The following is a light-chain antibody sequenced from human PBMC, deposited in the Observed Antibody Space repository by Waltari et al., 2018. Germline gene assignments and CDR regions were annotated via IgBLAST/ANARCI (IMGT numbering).Light chain of an antibody. CDR3: QSYDDRSVV. J-gene: IGLJ2*01. V-gene: IGLV6-57*04. CDR2: EDN. Sequence: NFMLTQPHSVSESPGKTVTIPCTRSSGSIATKYVQWYQQRPGSAPTTVIYEDNQRPSGVPGRFSGSIDRSSNSASLTISGLKPEDEADYYCQSYDDRSVVFGGGTKLTVL. CDR1: SGSIATKY.